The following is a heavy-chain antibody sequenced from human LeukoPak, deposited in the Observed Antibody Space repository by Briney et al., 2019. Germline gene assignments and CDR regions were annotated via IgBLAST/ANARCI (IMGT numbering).Heavy chain of an antibody. Sequence: GGSLRLSCAPSGFTLRSYEMNGVRQAPGKGREWVSYISSSGSTIYYADPVKGRFTISRDNAKNSLYLQMNSLRAEDTAVYYCARDKGIAAAGIFDYWGQGTLVTVSS. J-gene: IGHJ4*02. D-gene: IGHD6-13*01. CDR2: ISSSGSTI. V-gene: IGHV3-48*03. CDR3: ARDKGIAAAGIFDY. CDR1: GFTLRSYE.